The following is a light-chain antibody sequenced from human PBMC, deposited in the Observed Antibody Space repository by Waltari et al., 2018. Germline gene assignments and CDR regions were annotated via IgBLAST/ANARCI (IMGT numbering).Light chain of an antibody. CDR3: QTGGHGTWV. J-gene: IGLJ3*02. Sequence: QLVLTQSPSASASLGASVQLTCTLSSGHSTNVIAWLQKRPEKGPRYLMKVNSDGSHNKGDEIPDRFSGSSSGAERYLTISSLQSEDEADYYCQTGGHGTWVFGGGTKLTV. V-gene: IGLV4-69*01. CDR1: SGHSTNV. CDR2: VNSDGSH.